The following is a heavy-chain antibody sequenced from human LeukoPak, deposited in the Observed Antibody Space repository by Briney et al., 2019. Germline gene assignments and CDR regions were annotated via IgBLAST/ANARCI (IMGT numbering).Heavy chain of an antibody. D-gene: IGHD2-21*02. V-gene: IGHV5-51*01. Sequence: GESLKISCKGSGYSFNSYWIGWVRQMPGKGLEWMGIIYPGDTDTRYSPSFQGQVTISADKSISTAYLQWSSLKASDTAMYYCASGRTYCGGDCQNDAFDIWGQGTMVTVSS. CDR2: IYPGDTDT. CDR3: ASGRTYCGGDCQNDAFDI. CDR1: GYSFNSYW. J-gene: IGHJ3*02.